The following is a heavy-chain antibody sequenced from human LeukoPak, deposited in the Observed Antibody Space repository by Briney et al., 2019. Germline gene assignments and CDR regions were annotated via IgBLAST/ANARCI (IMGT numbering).Heavy chain of an antibody. CDR3: ARDVVGATYFD. CDR1: GFTVSSNY. D-gene: IGHD1-26*01. Sequence: GGPLRLSCAASGFTVSSNYMTWVRQAPGKGLEWVSIIYSGGSTSYADSVKGRFTISRDNSKNTLYLQMNSLRAEDTAVYYCARDVVGATYFDWGQGTLVTVSS. CDR2: IYSGGST. J-gene: IGHJ4*02. V-gene: IGHV3-53*01.